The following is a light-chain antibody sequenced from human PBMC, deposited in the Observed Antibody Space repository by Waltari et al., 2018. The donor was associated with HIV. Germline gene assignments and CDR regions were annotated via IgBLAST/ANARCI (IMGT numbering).Light chain of an antibody. J-gene: IGLJ3*02. CDR1: DNNIGSFA. CDR3: STWYKTLSAWV. V-gene: IGLV1-44*01. CDR2: ADS. Sequence: QSALTQEASVSGTVGQEVTLSCAGNDNNIGSFAGGWYQQISPVPPKTLAFADSLSSVIRDLISVSKSGTTASLTISGLQPEDEADYYCSTWYKTLSAWVFGGGTKLTVL.